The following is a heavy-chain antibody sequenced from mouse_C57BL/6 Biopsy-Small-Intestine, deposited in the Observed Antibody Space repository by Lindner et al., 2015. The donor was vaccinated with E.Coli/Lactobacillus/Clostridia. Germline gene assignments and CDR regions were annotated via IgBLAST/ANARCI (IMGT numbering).Heavy chain of an antibody. CDR3: ARKGGAMDY. Sequence: VQLQESGAELVKPGASVKISCKGSGYTFSNYWMNWVKQRPGKGLEWIGQIYPGDGDSNYNDKFKGKATLTADKSPSTAYMQLSSLTSEDSAVYFCARKGGAMDYWGQGTSVTVSS. J-gene: IGHJ4*01. CDR1: GYTFSNYW. V-gene: IGHV1-80*01. CDR2: IYPGDGDS.